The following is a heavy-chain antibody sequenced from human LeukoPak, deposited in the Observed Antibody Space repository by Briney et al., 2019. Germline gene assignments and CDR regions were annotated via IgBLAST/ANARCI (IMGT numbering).Heavy chain of an antibody. J-gene: IGHJ4*02. D-gene: IGHD3-10*01. Sequence: GGSLRLSCAASGFTFDDYGMSWVRQAPGKGLEWVSSINWNGGRTVYADSVKGGFTISRDNAKNSLYLQMNSLRAEDTALYYCARDSRYYYGSGSYSYWGQGTLVTVSS. V-gene: IGHV3-20*04. CDR1: GFTFDDYG. CDR2: INWNGGRT. CDR3: ARDSRYYYGSGSYSY.